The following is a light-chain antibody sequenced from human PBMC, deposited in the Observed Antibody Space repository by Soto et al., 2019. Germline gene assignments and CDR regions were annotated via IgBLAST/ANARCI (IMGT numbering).Light chain of an antibody. CDR3: CSYAGSRV. V-gene: IGLV2-23*01. J-gene: IGLJ2*01. CDR1: SSDVGSYNL. Sequence: QSVLTQPASVSGSPGQSITISCTGTSSDVGSYNLVSWYQQHPGKAPKLMIYEGSKRPSGVSNRFSGSKSGNTASLTISGLRAEDEADYYCCSYAGSRVFGGGTKVTVL. CDR2: EGS.